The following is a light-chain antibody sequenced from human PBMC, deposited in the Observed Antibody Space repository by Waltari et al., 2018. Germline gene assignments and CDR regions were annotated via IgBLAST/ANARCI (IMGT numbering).Light chain of an antibody. CDR2: DAS. Sequence: DIQMTQSPSSLSASVGDRVTITCQASQDINNFLNWYQQKPGRAPSPLIYDASNLETGVPSRFSGSGSGTHFTLTISSLQTEDSATYYCQQFVTLPPSFGGGTKVEI. V-gene: IGKV1-33*01. CDR3: QQFVTLPPS. J-gene: IGKJ4*01. CDR1: QDINNF.